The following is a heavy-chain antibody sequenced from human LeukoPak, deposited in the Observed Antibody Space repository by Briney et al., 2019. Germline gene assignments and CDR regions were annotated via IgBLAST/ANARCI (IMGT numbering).Heavy chain of an antibody. CDR3: AKDTGITMVRLDY. CDR1: GFTFDDYA. CDR2: ISWNSGSI. D-gene: IGHD3-10*01. V-gene: IGHV3-9*01. J-gene: IGHJ4*02. Sequence: GRSLRLSCAASGFTFDDYAMHWVRQAPGKGLEWVSGISWNSGSIAYTDSVKGRFTISRDNAKNSLYLQMNSLRTEDTALYYCAKDTGITMVRLDYWGQGTLVTVSS.